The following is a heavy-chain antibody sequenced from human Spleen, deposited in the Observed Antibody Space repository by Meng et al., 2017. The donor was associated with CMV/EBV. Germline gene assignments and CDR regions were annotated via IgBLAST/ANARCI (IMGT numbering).Heavy chain of an antibody. V-gene: IGHV3-33*06. J-gene: IGHJ4*02. Sequence: GESLKISCAASGFTFSSYGMHWVRQAPGKGLEWVAVIWYDGSNKYYADSVKGRFTISRDNSKNTLYLQMNSLRAEDTAVYYCAKDGGTAMSHFDYWGQGTLVTVSS. CDR3: AKDGGTAMSHFDY. D-gene: IGHD5-18*01. CDR2: IWYDGSNK. CDR1: GFTFSSYG.